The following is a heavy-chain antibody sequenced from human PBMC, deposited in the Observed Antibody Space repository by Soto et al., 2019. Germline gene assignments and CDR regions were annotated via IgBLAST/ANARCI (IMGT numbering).Heavy chain of an antibody. V-gene: IGHV4-31*03. CDR3: VTNRGYDFYNFDS. Sequence: SETLSLTCSVSGLSIKTGGYYWTWIRQHPERGLEWIGYIYYSGTTYFNPSLESRISMSVDLSMNQFSMRLTSVTDADTAVYYCVTNRGYDFYNFDSWGQGAQVTVSS. J-gene: IGHJ4*02. CDR2: IYYSGTT. D-gene: IGHD5-12*01. CDR1: GLSIKTGGYY.